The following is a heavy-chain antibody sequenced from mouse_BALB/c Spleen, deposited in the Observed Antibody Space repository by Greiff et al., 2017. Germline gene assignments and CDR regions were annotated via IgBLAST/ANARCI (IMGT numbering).Heavy chain of an antibody. CDR2: IWRGGST. CDR3: AAYDYDDEAMDY. D-gene: IGHD2-4*01. V-gene: IGHV2-5-1*01. CDR1: GFSLTSYG. J-gene: IGHJ4*01. Sequence: VQLQQSGPSLVQPSQSLSITCTVSGFSLTSYGVHWVRQSPGKGLEWLGVIWRGGSTDYNAAFMSRLSITKDNSKSQVFFKMNSLQADDTAIYYCAAYDYDDEAMDYWGQGTSVTVSS.